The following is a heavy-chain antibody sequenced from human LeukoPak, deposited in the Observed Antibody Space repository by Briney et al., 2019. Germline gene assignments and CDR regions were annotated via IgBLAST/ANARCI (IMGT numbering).Heavy chain of an antibody. J-gene: IGHJ3*02. V-gene: IGHV4-59*11. D-gene: IGHD1-14*01. CDR3: ARGRGYNRDAFDI. Sequence: PSGTLSLTCTVSGGSISSHYWSWIRQPPGKGLEWIGYIYYSGSTNYNPSLKSRVTISVDTSKNQFSLKLSSVTAADTAVYYCARGRGYNRDAFDIWGQGTMVTVSS. CDR1: GGSISSHY. CDR2: IYYSGST.